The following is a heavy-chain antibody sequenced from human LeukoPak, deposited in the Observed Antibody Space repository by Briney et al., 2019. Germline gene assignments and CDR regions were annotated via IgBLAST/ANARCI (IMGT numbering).Heavy chain of an antibody. V-gene: IGHV4-39*01. Sequence: SEALSLTCTVSGGSISSSSLYWDWIRQPPGKGLEWIGTVYYSGSTYYDPSLKSRVTISVDTSKNQFSLKLSSVTAADTAVYYCARNASSLGTGAFDIWGQGTMVTVSS. CDR3: ARNASSLGTGAFDI. J-gene: IGHJ3*02. CDR1: GGSISSSSLY. D-gene: IGHD2-2*01. CDR2: VYYSGST.